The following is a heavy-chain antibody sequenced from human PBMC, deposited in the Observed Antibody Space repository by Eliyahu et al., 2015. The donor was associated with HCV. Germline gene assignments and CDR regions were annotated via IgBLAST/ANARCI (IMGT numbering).Heavy chain of an antibody. D-gene: IGHD2-15*01. CDR1: GFTFXSYG. CDR3: ARVSWTGYCSGGGCPNWFDP. V-gene: IGHV3-33*08. J-gene: IGHJ5*02. CDR2: IWYDGSNK. Sequence: QVQLVESGGGVVQPGRSLRLSCAASGFTFXSYGXHWVRQAPGKGLEWVAVIWYDGSNKYYADSVKGRFTISRDNSKNTLYLQMNSLRAEDTAVYYCARVSWTGYCSGGGCPNWFDPWGQGTLVTVSS.